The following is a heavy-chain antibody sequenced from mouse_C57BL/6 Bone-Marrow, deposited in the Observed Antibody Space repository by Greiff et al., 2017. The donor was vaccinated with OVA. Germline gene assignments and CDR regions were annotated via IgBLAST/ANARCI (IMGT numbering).Heavy chain of an antibody. CDR3: AREGLLWYFDV. Sequence: EVQRVESEGGLVQPGRSMKLSCTASGFTFSDYYMAWVRQVPEKGLEWVANINYDGSSTYYLDSLKSRFIISRDNAKNILYLQMSSLKSEDTATYYCAREGLLWYFDVWGTGTTVTVSS. V-gene: IGHV5-16*01. J-gene: IGHJ1*03. CDR2: INYDGSST. D-gene: IGHD2-13*01. CDR1: GFTFSDYY.